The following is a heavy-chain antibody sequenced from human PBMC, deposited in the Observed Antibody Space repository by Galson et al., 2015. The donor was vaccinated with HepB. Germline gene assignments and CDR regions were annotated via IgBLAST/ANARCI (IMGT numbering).Heavy chain of an antibody. CDR3: ARDHYDFWSGYSWAYYFDY. J-gene: IGHJ4*02. CDR2: ISYDGSNK. D-gene: IGHD3-3*01. Sequence: SLRLSCAASGFTFSSYAMHWVRQAPGKGLEWVAVISYDGSNKYYADSVKGRFTISRDNSKNTLYLQMNSLRAEDTAVYYCARDHYDFWSGYSWAYYFDYWGQGTLVTVSS. V-gene: IGHV3-30-3*01. CDR1: GFTFSSYA.